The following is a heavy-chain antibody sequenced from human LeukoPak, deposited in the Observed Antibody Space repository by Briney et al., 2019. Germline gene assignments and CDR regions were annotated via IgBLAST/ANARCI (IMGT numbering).Heavy chain of an antibody. J-gene: IGHJ5*02. CDR3: ARDGDYYDSSGYYNWFDL. CDR2: IKQDGSEK. CDR1: GFTFSRNW. Sequence: AGGSLRLSCAASGFTFSRNWMTWVRQAPGKGLEWVANIKQDGSEKYYVDSVKGRFTISRDNDKNSLYLQMNTLTAEDTAVYYCARDGDYYDSSGYYNWFDLWGQGTLVTVSS. V-gene: IGHV3-7*01. D-gene: IGHD3-22*01.